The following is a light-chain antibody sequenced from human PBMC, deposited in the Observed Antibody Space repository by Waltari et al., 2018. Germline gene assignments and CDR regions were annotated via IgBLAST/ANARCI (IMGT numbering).Light chain of an antibody. CDR3: CSYAGSYTVL. CDR2: VAT. J-gene: IGLJ2*01. Sequence: QSALTQPRSVSGSPGQSVTISCTGTSSDLGASQYASWYQQYPGKAPKLMIYVATNRPSGVPDRFAGSKSGNTASLTISGLQAEDEADYYCCSYAGSYTVLFGGGTKLTVL. CDR1: SSDLGASQY. V-gene: IGLV2-11*01.